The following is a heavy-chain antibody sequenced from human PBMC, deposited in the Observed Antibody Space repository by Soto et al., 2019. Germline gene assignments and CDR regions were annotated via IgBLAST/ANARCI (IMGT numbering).Heavy chain of an antibody. CDR1: GYTFTSYA. V-gene: IGHV1-18*01. CDR2: ISAYNGST. Sequence: ASVKVSCKASGYTFTSYAIGWVRQAPGQGLEWMGWISAYNGSTYYADSVKGRFTISRDNSKNTLYLQMNSLRAEDTAVYYCAKALNYYDSSGNDYWGQGTLVTVSX. CDR3: AKALNYYDSSGNDY. D-gene: IGHD3-22*01. J-gene: IGHJ4*02.